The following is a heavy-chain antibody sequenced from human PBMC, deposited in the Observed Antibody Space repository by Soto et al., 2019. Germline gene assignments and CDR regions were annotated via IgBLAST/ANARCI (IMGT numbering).Heavy chain of an antibody. CDR1: GDSISSANTY. CDR2: ISYSGTT. CDR3: ARGRGSSYGLDP. J-gene: IGHJ5*02. D-gene: IGHD5-12*01. V-gene: IGHV4-30-4*01. Sequence: QVQLQESGPGLVKPSQTLSLTCTVSGDSISSANTYWSWIRQPPGEGLVWIGFISYSGTTSYSPSLQSRLAISLDTSKNQFSLSLTSVTAADTAVYYCARGRGSSYGLDPWGQGTLVTVSS.